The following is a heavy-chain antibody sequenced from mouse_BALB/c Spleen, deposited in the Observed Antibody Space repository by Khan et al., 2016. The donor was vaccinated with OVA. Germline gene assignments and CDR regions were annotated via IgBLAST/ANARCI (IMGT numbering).Heavy chain of an antibody. CDR3: AISGGNYNWYFDV. CDR1: DYSFTGYN. CDR2: IDPYSGGI. Sequence: VQLKQSGPELEKPGASVKISCKASDYSFTGYNMNWVKQSNGKSLEWIGNIDPYSGGISYNQKFKGKATLTVDKSSSPAYMQLKSLTSEDSAVDYCAISGGNYNWYFDVWGAGTTVTVSS. D-gene: IGHD2-1*01. V-gene: IGHV1S135*01. J-gene: IGHJ1*01.